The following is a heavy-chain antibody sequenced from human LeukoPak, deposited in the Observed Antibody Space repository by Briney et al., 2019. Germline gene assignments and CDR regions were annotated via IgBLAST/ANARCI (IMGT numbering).Heavy chain of an antibody. Sequence: PGGSLRLSCAASGFTFSSYSMNWVRQAPGKGLEWVSYISSSSSTIYYADSVKGRFTISRDNAKNSLYLQMNSLRAEDTAVYYCARDLVQWELLWFDPWGQGTLVTVSS. CDR1: GFTFSSYS. V-gene: IGHV3-48*01. D-gene: IGHD1-26*01. J-gene: IGHJ5*02. CDR2: ISSSSSTI. CDR3: ARDLVQWELLWFDP.